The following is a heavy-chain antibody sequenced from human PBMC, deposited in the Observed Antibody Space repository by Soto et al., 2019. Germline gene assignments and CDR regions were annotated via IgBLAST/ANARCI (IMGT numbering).Heavy chain of an antibody. CDR3: AKAALLYCSGGSCYDVVASYYYYYMDV. CDR2: ISGSGGST. J-gene: IGHJ6*03. Sequence: GGSLRLSCAASGFTFSSYAMSWVRQAPGKGLEWVSAISGSGGSTYYADSVKGRFTISRDNSKNTLYLQMNSLRAEDTAVYYCAKAALLYCSGGSCYDVVASYYYYYMDVWGKGTTVTVSS. CDR1: GFTFSSYA. V-gene: IGHV3-23*01. D-gene: IGHD2-15*01.